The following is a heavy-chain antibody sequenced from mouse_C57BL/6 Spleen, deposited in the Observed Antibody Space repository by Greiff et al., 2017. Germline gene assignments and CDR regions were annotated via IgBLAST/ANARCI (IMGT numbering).Heavy chain of an antibody. CDR2: IRNKANGYTT. V-gene: IGHV7-3*01. J-gene: IGHJ3*01. Sequence: EVKLMESGGGLVQPGGSLSLSCAASGFTFTDYYMSWVRQPPGKALEWLGFIRNKANGYTTEYSASVKGRFTISRDTSQSILYLQMNALRAEDSATYYCARYAREGFAYWGQGTLVTVSA. CDR1: GFTFTDYY. CDR3: ARYAREGFAY.